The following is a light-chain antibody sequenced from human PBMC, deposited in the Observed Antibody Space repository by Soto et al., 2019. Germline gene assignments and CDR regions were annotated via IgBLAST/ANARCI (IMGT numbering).Light chain of an antibody. Sequence: EIVMTQSPATLSVSPGERATLSCRASQSVSSNFAWYQQKPGQAPRPLIYGASTRATGIPARFSGSGSGTDFTLTISSLQSEDFAVYYCQQYSNWPPWTCGQGTKVEIK. CDR3: QQYSNWPPWT. CDR1: QSVSSN. V-gene: IGKV3-15*01. CDR2: GAS. J-gene: IGKJ1*01.